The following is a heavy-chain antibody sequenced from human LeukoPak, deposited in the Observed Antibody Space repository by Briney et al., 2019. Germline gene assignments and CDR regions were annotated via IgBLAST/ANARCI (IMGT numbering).Heavy chain of an antibody. CDR1: GFTFSSYG. V-gene: IGHV3-30*18. CDR3: AKALYPDRLPEYSSSWYGPFDY. J-gene: IGHJ4*02. Sequence: GGSLRLSCAASGFTFSSYGMHWVRQAPGKGLEWVAVISYDGSNKYYADSVKGRFTISRDNSKNTLYLQMNSLRAEDTAVYYCAKALYPDRLPEYSSSWYGPFDYWGQGTLVTVSS. CDR2: ISYDGSNK. D-gene: IGHD6-13*01.